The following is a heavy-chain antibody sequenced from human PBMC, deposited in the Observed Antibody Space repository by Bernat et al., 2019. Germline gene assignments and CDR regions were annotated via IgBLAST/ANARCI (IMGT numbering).Heavy chain of an antibody. D-gene: IGHD2-15*01. J-gene: IGHJ6*02. V-gene: IGHV1-18*01. CDR2: ISAYNGNT. CDR3: ARHCSGGSCYSGDYYYGMDV. CDR1: GYTFTSYG. Sequence: QVQLVQSGAEVKKPGASVKVSCKASGYTFTSYGISWVRQAPGQGLEWMGWISAYNGNTNYAQKLQGRVTMTTDTSTSTAYMELRGLRSDDTAVYYCARHCSGGSCYSGDYYYGMDVWGQGTTVTVSS.